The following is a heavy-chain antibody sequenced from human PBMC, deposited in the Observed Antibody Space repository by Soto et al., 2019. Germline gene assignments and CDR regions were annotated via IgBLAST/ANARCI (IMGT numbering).Heavy chain of an antibody. CDR3: ARERGKAAAVHVDY. D-gene: IGHD6-13*01. Sequence: EAQLVESGGGLVQPGGSLRLSCAASGFTFSSYWMHWVRQAPGKGLVWVSRINSAGSSTSYADSVKGRFTISRDNAKNTLYLQMNGLRAENTAVYYCARERGKAAAVHVDYRGQGTLVTVSS. V-gene: IGHV3-74*01. CDR1: GFTFSSYW. J-gene: IGHJ4*02. CDR2: INSAGSST.